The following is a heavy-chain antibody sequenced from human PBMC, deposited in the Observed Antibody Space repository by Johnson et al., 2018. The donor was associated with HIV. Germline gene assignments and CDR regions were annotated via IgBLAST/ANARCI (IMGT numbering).Heavy chain of an antibody. CDR2: ISSSGNTI. V-gene: IGHV3-11*04. Sequence: QVQLVESGGGLVQPGRSLRLSCAAFGFTFSDYYMIWIRQAPGKGLEWVSYISSSGNTIYYADSVKGRFTISRDNAKNSLYLQMNSLRAEDTAVYYCAGDMGTHAFDIWGQGTMVTVSS. CDR1: GFTFSDYY. CDR3: AGDMGTHAFDI. J-gene: IGHJ3*02. D-gene: IGHD2-15*01.